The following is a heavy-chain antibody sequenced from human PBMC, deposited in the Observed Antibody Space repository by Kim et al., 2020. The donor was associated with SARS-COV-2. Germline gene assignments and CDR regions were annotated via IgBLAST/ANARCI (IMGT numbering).Heavy chain of an antibody. V-gene: IGHV3-7*03. CDR2: IKPDGSEK. J-gene: IGHJ4*02. Sequence: GGSLRLSCAASGFTFSSYWMSWVRQAPGKGLEWVANIKPDGSEKYYVDSVKGRFTISRDNAKNSLYLQMNSLRAEDTAVYYCARTLGYCTNGVCYGLFYFDYWGQGTLVTVSS. CDR3: ARTLGYCTNGVCYGLFYFDY. D-gene: IGHD2-8*01. CDR1: GFTFSSYW.